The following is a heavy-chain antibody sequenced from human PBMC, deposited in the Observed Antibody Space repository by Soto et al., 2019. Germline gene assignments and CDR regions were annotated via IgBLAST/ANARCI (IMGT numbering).Heavy chain of an antibody. CDR3: AREAYSSSWYNWFDP. D-gene: IGHD6-13*01. CDR1: GDSVSSNSAA. V-gene: IGHV6-1*01. J-gene: IGHJ5*02. Sequence: SETLSLTCALSGDSVSSNSAAWNCTRQSPSRGIECLGRIYYRSTWSNDYEVSVKTRLTINTDTSKNQFSLPPYSVTPEATAVYYCAREAYSSSWYNWFDPWGQGTLVTVSS. CDR2: IYYRSTWSN.